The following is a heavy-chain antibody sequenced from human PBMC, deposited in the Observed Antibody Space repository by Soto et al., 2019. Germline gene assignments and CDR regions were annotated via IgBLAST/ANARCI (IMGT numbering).Heavy chain of an antibody. D-gene: IGHD6-19*01. CDR3: AKERGGSGWPEFYX. CDR1: GFTFSSYI. Sequence: WGSLRLSCTASGFTFSSYIMNWVRQAPGKGLEWISTITSDGGVTFYAYSVKVRFTISIDNSNNTLYLQMDNLRAEDTALYYCAKERGGSGWPEFYXWGQGTKVTVSX. J-gene: IGHJ4*02. CDR2: ITSDGGVT. V-gene: IGHV3-23*01.